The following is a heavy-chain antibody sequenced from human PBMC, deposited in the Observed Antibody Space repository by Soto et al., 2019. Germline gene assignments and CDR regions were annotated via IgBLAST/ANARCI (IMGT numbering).Heavy chain of an antibody. Sequence: EVQLVESGGGLVQPGGSLRLSCAASGFTVSSNYMGWVRQAPGKGLEWVSVIYSGGSTYYADSVNGRFTISRHNSNNTLYLQMNSLRAEDTAVYYCARVRDCGMDVWGQGTTVTVSS. CDR1: GFTVSSNY. D-gene: IGHD3-10*01. CDR2: IYSGGST. V-gene: IGHV3-53*04. J-gene: IGHJ6*02. CDR3: ARVRDCGMDV.